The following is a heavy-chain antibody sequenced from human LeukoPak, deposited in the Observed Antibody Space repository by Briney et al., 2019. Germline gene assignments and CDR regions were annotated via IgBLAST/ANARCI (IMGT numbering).Heavy chain of an antibody. D-gene: IGHD6-13*01. CDR1: GFTFSSYE. CDR2: ISSSSSYI. Sequence: GGSLRLSCAASGFTFSSYEMNWVRQAPGKGLEWVSSISSSSSYIYYADSVKGRFTISRDNAKNSLYLQMNSLRAEDTAVYYCASGDSSSWYGPQNFDYWGQGTLVTVSS. J-gene: IGHJ4*02. CDR3: ASGDSSSWYGPQNFDY. V-gene: IGHV3-21*01.